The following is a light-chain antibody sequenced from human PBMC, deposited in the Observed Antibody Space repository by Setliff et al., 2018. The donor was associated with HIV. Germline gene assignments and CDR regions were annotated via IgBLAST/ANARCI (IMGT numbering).Light chain of an antibody. V-gene: IGLV2-18*02. CDR2: EVS. CDR3: SSYSSTSTLYV. CDR1: SSDVGSYNR. J-gene: IGLJ1*01. Sequence: QSVLTRPPSVSGSPGQSVTISCTGTSSDVGSYNRVSWYQQPPGTAPKLMIYEVSNRPSGVPDRFSGSKSGNTASLTISGLQAEDEADYYCSSYSSTSTLYVFGTGTKVT.